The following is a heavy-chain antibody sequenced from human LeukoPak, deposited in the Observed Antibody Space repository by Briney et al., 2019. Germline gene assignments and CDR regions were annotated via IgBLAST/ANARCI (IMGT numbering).Heavy chain of an antibody. CDR2: INWNGGST. V-gene: IGHV3-20*04. J-gene: IGHJ4*02. CDR1: GFTFDDYA. CDR3: ARVKGSGYRNSIDY. Sequence: AGGSLRPSCAASGFTFDDYAMNWVRQAPGKGLEWVSGINWNGGSTYYRDSEKGRFTISRDSAKNSLYLQMNSLRAEDTALYYCARVKGSGYRNSIDYWGQGTLVTVSS. D-gene: IGHD3-3*01.